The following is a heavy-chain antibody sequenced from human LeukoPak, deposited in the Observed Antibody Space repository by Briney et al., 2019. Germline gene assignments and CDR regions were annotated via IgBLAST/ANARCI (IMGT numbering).Heavy chain of an antibody. Sequence: GGSLRLSCAASGFTFSSYWMSWVRQAPGKGLEWVANIKQDGSEKYYVDSVKGRFTISRDNAKNSLYLQMNGLRAEDTAVYYCARDLSRDTAMVTFFDYWGQGTLVTVSS. V-gene: IGHV3-7*01. D-gene: IGHD5-18*01. CDR1: GFTFSSYW. J-gene: IGHJ4*02. CDR2: IKQDGSEK. CDR3: ARDLSRDTAMVTFFDY.